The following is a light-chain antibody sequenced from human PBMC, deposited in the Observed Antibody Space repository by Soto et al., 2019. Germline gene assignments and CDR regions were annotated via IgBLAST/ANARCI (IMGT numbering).Light chain of an antibody. CDR2: ATS. CDR1: RNVSIY. Sequence: IPLTQSPSSLAASVGDRLTLTCRASRNVSIYLNWYQHKPGKGPTLLIHATSNLQIGVPSRFSGSGSGTEFTLTISSLEPEDFGTYYCQQSYKMPASAQGTRLEI. CDR3: QQSYKMPA. V-gene: IGKV1-39*01. J-gene: IGKJ5*01.